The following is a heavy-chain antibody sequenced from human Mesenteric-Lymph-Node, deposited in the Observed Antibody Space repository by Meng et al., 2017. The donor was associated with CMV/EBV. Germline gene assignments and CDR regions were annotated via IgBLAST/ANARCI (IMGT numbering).Heavy chain of an antibody. CDR2: LYNDGVT. J-gene: IGHJ4*02. D-gene: IGHD6-19*01. CDR1: GFTFSSYS. CDR3: AKHGSGWSSDY. V-gene: IGHV3-23*03. Sequence: GESLKISCAASGFTFSSYSMNWVRQAPGKGLEWVSILYNDGVTSYADSVKGRFAISRDISKNTLYLQMNSLRAEDTAVYYCAKHGSGWSSDYWGQGTLVTVSS.